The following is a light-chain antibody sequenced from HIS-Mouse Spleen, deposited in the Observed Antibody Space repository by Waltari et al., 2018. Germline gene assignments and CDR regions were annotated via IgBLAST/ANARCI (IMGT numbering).Light chain of an antibody. Sequence: QSALTQPRSVSGSPGPSVTISCTGTSSDVGGYNYVSWYQQHPGKAPKLMIYDVSKRPSGVPDRVSGSKSGNTASLTISGLQAEDEADYYCCSYAGSYTWVFGGGTKLTVL. V-gene: IGLV2-11*01. CDR1: SSDVGGYNY. CDR2: DVS. J-gene: IGLJ3*02. CDR3: CSYAGSYTWV.